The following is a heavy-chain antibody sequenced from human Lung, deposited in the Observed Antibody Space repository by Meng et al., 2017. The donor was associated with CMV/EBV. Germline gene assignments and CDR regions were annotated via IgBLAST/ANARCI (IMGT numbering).Heavy chain of an antibody. J-gene: IGHJ6*02. V-gene: IGHV3-48*03. CDR1: GFTFSSYE. CDR2: ISSSGSTI. Sequence: LXLTXAASGFTFSSYEMNWVRQAPGKGLEWVSYISSSGSTIYYADSVKGRFTISRDNAKNSLYVQMNSLRAEDTAVYYCARGFGEPSMDVWGQGTTVTVSS. CDR3: ARGFGEPSMDV. D-gene: IGHD3-16*01.